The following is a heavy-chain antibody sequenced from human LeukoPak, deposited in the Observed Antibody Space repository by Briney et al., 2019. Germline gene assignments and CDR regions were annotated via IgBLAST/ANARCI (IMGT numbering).Heavy chain of an antibody. CDR3: ARASSLDY. D-gene: IGHD2-2*01. V-gene: IGHV3-21*01. J-gene: IGHJ4*02. Sequence: GGSLRLSCAASGFTFSSYSMNWVRQAPGKGLEWVSSISSSSSYIYHADSVKGRFTISRDNAKNSLYLQMNSLRAEDTAVYYCARASSLDYWGQGTLVTVSS. CDR2: ISSSSSYI. CDR1: GFTFSSYS.